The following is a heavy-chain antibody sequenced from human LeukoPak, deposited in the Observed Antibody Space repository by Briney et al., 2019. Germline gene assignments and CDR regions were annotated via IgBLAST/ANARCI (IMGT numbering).Heavy chain of an antibody. V-gene: IGHV1-8*01. Sequence: ASVKVSCTASGYTFTSYDINWVRQATGQGLEWMGWMNPNSGNTGYAQKFQGRVTMTRNTSISTAYMELSSLRSEDTAVYYCARYQQLVAGVDYWGQGTLVTVSS. D-gene: IGHD6-13*01. CDR2: MNPNSGNT. J-gene: IGHJ4*02. CDR3: ARYQQLVAGVDY. CDR1: GYTFTSYD.